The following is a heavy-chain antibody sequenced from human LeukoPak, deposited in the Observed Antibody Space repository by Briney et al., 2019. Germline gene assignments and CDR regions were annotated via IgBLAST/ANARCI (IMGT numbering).Heavy chain of an antibody. Sequence: SETLSLTCTVSGGSISSYYWSWIRQPAGKGLEWIGRIYTSGSTNYNPSLKSRVTMSVDTSKNQFSLKLRSVTAADTAVYYCARGDAVADPYYFDYWGQGTLVTVSS. J-gene: IGHJ4*02. CDR1: GGSISSYY. CDR3: ARGDAVADPYYFDY. D-gene: IGHD6-19*01. V-gene: IGHV4-4*07. CDR2: IYTSGST.